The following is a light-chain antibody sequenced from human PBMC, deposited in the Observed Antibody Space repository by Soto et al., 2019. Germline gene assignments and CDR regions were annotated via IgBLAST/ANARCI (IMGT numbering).Light chain of an antibody. CDR2: GAY. CDR1: QSVTSN. J-gene: IGKJ1*01. V-gene: IGKV3-15*01. CDR3: QQYNNWPTWT. Sequence: VLTQYPATLSLSPGESATLSCRDSQSVTSNLAWYQQKPGQAPRLLVYGAYTRATGIPARFSGVGSGTEFALTISSLQSEDFAVYYCQQYNNWPTWTCGQGTKVDIK.